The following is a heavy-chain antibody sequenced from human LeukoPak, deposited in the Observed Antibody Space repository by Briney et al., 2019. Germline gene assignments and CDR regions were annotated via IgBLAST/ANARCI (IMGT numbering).Heavy chain of an antibody. CDR3: AKDTPLCSFDY. CDR2: IRNDGSII. Sequence: GGALRLSCAASGVTFSSYGMQWIGQAPGEGGEGVAFIRNDGSIIYNADSVKGRFTISRDNSKNTLYLQMNSLRADDTAVYYCAKDTPLCSFDYWGQGTLVTVSS. J-gene: IGHJ4*02. V-gene: IGHV3-30*02. D-gene: IGHD3-10*02. CDR1: GVTFSSYG.